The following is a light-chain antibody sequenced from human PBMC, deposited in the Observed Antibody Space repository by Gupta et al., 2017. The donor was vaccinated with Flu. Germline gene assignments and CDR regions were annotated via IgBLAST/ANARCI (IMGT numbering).Light chain of an antibody. CDR1: QSVITS. Sequence: EIVMTQSPATLSVSPGERATLSCRASQSVITSLVWYQQKPGQAPRLLNYGASTWANGIPARVSGSGSGTEFTLSISSLKSDDIALYYCQQYRKWARTFGQGTKVEV. V-gene: IGKV3-15*01. CDR3: QQYRKWART. CDR2: GAS. J-gene: IGKJ1*01.